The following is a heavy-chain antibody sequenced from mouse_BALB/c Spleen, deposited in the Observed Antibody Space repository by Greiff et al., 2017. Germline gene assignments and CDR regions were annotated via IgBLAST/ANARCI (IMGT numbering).Heavy chain of an antibody. D-gene: IGHD3-3*01. CDR3: ARDPGHFDY. V-gene: IGHV5-15*02. CDR1: GFTFSDYG. Sequence: EVKLVESGGGLVQPGGSRKLSCAASGFTFSDYGMAWVRQAPGKGPEWVAFISNLAYSIYYADTVTGRFTISRANAKNTLYLEMSSLRSEDTAMYYCARDPGHFDYWGQGTTLTVSS. J-gene: IGHJ2*01. CDR2: ISNLAYSI.